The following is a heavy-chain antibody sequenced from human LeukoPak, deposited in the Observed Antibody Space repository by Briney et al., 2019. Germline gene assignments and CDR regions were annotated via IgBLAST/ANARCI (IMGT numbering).Heavy chain of an antibody. CDR1: GFTFNNVW. V-gene: IGHV3-15*01. J-gene: IGHJ6*03. D-gene: IGHD3-10*01. Sequence: GGSLRLSCAASGFTFNNVWMNWVRQAPGKGLEWVGRIKSKTDGGTTDYAAPVKGRFTISRDDSKNTLYLQMNSLKTEDTAVYYCTARITMVRGVIITRYYYYMDVWGKGTTVTISS. CDR3: TARITMVRGVIITRYYYYMDV. CDR2: IKSKTDGGTT.